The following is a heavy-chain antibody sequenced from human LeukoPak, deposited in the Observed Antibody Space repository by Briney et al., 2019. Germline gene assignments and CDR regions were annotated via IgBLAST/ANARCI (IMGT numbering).Heavy chain of an antibody. D-gene: IGHD5-18*01. J-gene: IGHJ6*02. V-gene: IGHV1-69*04. CDR2: FIPILAVA. CDR3: ARDRPQGSVDTAMVPKPYYYFYGMDV. CDR1: VGTFTSYA. Sequence: ASVKASCKLSVGTFTSYAISWGRRAPGPGLGCRGRFIPILAVANYAQKLQGRVPITADKSTSTAYMELSSLRSEDTAVYYCARDRPQGSVDTAMVPKPYYYFYGMDVWGQGTTVTVSS.